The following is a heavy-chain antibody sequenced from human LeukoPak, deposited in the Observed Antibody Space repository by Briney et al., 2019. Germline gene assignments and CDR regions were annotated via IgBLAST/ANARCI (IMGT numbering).Heavy chain of an antibody. J-gene: IGHJ4*02. V-gene: IGHV4-59*01. Sequence: SETLSLTCTVSGGSISSYYWSWIRQPPGKGLEWIGYIYYNGSTNYNPSLKSRVTISVDTSKNQFSLKLSSVTAADTAVYYCARDKGGYYPQPFDYWGQGTLVTVSS. CDR2: IYYNGST. CDR1: GGSISSYY. D-gene: IGHD3-3*01. CDR3: ARDKGGYYPQPFDY.